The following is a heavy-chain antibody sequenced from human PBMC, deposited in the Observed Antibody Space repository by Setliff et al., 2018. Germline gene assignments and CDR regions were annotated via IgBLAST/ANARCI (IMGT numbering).Heavy chain of an antibody. D-gene: IGHD3-22*01. CDR1: GDSISRSTYY. V-gene: IGHV4-39*01. J-gene: IGHJ4*02. CDR3: ARRDSTGFYGYSFDF. Sequence: PSETLSLTCTVSGDSISRSTYYWGWIRQSPGKGLDWIGTVDHSGNTFYNPSLKSRVTISVDTSKNQFSLKLTSVSAADMAVYYCARRDSTGFYGYSFDFWGQGTLVTVSS. CDR2: VDHSGNT.